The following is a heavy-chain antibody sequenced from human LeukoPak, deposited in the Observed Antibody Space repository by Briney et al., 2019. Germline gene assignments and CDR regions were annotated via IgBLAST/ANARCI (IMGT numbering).Heavy chain of an antibody. CDR3: ARDRGYYDSSGYPY. D-gene: IGHD3-22*01. CDR2: INPNSGGT. V-gene: IGHV1-2*02. Sequence: GALVKVSCKASGYTFTGYYMHWVRQAPGQGLEWMGWINPNSGGTNYAQKFQGRVTMTRDTSISTAYMELSRLRSDDTAVYYCARDRGYYDSSGYPYWGQGTLVTVSS. J-gene: IGHJ4*02. CDR1: GYTFTGYY.